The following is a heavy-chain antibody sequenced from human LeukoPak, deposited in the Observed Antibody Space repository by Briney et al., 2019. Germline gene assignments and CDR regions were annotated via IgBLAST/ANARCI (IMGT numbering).Heavy chain of an antibody. D-gene: IGHD1-14*01. V-gene: IGHV3-23*01. CDR1: GFTFRNYA. Sequence: PGGSLRLSCAAFGFTFRNYAMSWVRQAPGKGLEGVAAISAGGYSTYYTDPVKGRFTISRDNSQTTLYLQMNSRRAADQAVFSFAKDLRAGGSCRIQHWGQGTLVTVSS. J-gene: IGHJ1*01. CDR2: ISAGGYST. CDR3: AKDLRAGGSCRIQH.